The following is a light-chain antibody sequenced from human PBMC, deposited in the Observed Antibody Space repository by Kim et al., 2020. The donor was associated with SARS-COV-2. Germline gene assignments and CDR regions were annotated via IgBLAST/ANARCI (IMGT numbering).Light chain of an antibody. CDR1: ESRDTL. Sequence: IQMTQSPSTLSASVGDRVTITCRASESRDTLLAWYQQRPGKAPNLLIYQASSLQIGVPSRFSGSGSGTEFTLTISSLQPEDFATYYCQQYIRFPYTFGQGTKLEI. V-gene: IGKV1-5*03. J-gene: IGKJ2*01. CDR3: QQYIRFPYT. CDR2: QAS.